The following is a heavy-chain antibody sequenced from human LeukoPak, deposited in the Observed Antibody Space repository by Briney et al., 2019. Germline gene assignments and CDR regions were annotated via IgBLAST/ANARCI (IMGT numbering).Heavy chain of an antibody. Sequence: GGSLRLSCAASGSTFRNYAMSWVRQAPGKGLEWVSVISDSGGNTYYADSVKGRFTISRDNAKNSLYLQMNSLRAEDTAVYYCARVGALYSSSSPVDYWGQGTLVTVSS. D-gene: IGHD6-6*01. J-gene: IGHJ4*02. CDR2: ISDSGGNT. CDR1: GSTFRNYA. CDR3: ARVGALYSSSSPVDY. V-gene: IGHV3-23*01.